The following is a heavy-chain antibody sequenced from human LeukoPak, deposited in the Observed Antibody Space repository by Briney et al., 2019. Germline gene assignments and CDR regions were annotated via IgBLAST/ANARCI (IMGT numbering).Heavy chain of an antibody. Sequence: GGSLRLSCAASGFTFSTYSMNWVRQAPGKGLEWVSSITSSGTYIYYADSVKGRFTISRDNAKNSLYLQMNSLRPEDTAVYYCARDPYSGSYGDYYYYYMDVWGKGTTVTISS. J-gene: IGHJ6*03. D-gene: IGHD1-26*01. V-gene: IGHV3-21*01. CDR2: ITSSGTYI. CDR3: ARDPYSGSYGDYYYYYMDV. CDR1: GFTFSTYS.